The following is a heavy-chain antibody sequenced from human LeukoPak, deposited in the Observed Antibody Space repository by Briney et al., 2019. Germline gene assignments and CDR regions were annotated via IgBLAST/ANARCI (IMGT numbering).Heavy chain of an antibody. Sequence: SETLSLTCTVSGGSISSYYWSWIRQPAGKGLEWIGRIYTSGSTNYNPSLKSRVTMSVDTSKNQFSLKLSSVTAADTAVYYCARETPRAPGFPAYGMDVWGQGTTVTVS. J-gene: IGHJ6*02. CDR3: ARETPRAPGFPAYGMDV. CDR1: GGSISSYY. V-gene: IGHV4-4*07. CDR2: IYTSGST.